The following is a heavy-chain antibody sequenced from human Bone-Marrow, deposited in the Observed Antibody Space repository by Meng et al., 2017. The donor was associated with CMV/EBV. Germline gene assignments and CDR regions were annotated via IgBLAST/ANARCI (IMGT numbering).Heavy chain of an antibody. CDR3: AHRPGMVRGVIHPFDP. CDR1: GFTFSDYY. CDR2: ISRSGSTK. Sequence: GESLKISCAASGFTFSDYYMSWIRQAPVKGLEWVSDISRSGSTKHYAYSVKGRFTITKDTSKNQVVLTMTNMDPVDTATYYCAHRPGMVRGVIHPFDPWGQGTLVTVSS. D-gene: IGHD3-10*01. J-gene: IGHJ5*02. V-gene: IGHV3-11*01.